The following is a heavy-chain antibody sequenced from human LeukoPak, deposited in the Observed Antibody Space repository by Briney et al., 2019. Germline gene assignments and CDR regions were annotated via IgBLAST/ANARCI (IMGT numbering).Heavy chain of an antibody. Sequence: PSETLSLTCTVSGGSISSSSYYWGWIRQPPGKGLEWIGSIYYSGSTYYNPSLKSRVTISVETSKNQFSLKLSSVTAADTAVYYCARTTVTTSTSPKNFDYWGQGTLVTVSS. CDR2: IYYSGST. CDR3: ARTTVTTSTSPKNFDY. CDR1: GGSISSSSYY. J-gene: IGHJ4*02. D-gene: IGHD4-17*01. V-gene: IGHV4-39*01.